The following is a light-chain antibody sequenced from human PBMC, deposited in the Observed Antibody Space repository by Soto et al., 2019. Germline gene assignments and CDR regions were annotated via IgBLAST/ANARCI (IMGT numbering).Light chain of an antibody. Sequence: QSALTQPASVSGSPGQSITISCTGTSNDVGGYNYVSWYQQHPGKAPKLMIYDVINRPSGISNRFSGSKSGNTASLTISGLQAEDEADYYFSSYSSLTTKNVFGTGTKLTVL. CDR2: DVI. V-gene: IGLV2-14*01. CDR3: SSYSSLTTKNV. CDR1: SNDVGGYNY. J-gene: IGLJ1*01.